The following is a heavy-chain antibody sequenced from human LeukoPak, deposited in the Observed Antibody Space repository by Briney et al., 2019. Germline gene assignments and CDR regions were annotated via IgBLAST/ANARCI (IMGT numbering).Heavy chain of an antibody. J-gene: IGHJ4*02. V-gene: IGHV3-21*01. Sequence: GGSLRLSCAASGFTFSRSSMNWVRQAPGKGLEWVSSISSGSSYIYYADSVKGRFTISRDNAKNSLYLQMNSLRVEDTAVYYCARGIVLAGNVDYWGQGTLVTVSS. CDR3: ARGIVLAGNVDY. CDR1: GFTFSRSS. D-gene: IGHD6-19*01. CDR2: ISSGSSYI.